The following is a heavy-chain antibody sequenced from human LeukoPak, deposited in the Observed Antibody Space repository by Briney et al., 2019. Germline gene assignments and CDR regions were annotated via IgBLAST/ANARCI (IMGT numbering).Heavy chain of an antibody. CDR1: GFTFTNYA. V-gene: IGHV3-23*01. D-gene: IGHD6-13*01. J-gene: IGHJ4*02. CDR2: ISGSGGST. Sequence: GGSLRLSCAASGFTFTNYAMSWVRQAPGKGLEWVSAISGSGGSTYYADSVKGRFTISRDNSKNTLYLQMNSLRAEDTAIYYCAKRPGYSSSWYYFDYWGQGTLVTDSS. CDR3: AKRPGYSSSWYYFDY.